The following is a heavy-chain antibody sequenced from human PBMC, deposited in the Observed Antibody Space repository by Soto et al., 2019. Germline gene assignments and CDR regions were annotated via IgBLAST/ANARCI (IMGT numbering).Heavy chain of an antibody. J-gene: IGHJ4*02. CDR3: ARGYSSGGSHFLFDY. CDR2: INGDGTNR. D-gene: IGHD1-26*01. V-gene: IGHV3-74*01. CDR1: GFTFSNYW. Sequence: EVQLVESGGGLVQPGGSLRLSCAASGFTFSNYWMRWVRQAPGKGLVWVSHINGDGTNRNYADSVRGRFTISRDNAKNTLYLQLNSLGAEDTAVYYCARGYSSGGSHFLFDYWGQGTLVTVSP.